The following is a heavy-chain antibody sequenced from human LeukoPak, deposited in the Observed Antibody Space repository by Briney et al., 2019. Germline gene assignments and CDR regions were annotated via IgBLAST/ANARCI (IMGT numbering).Heavy chain of an antibody. Sequence: GGSLRLSCAASGFTFSSYAMSWVRQAPGKGLEWVSAISGSGGSTYYADSVKGRFTISRDNSKNTLYLQMNSLRADDTVVYYCAKSPTYYDFWSGHGGPNWFDPWGQGTLVTVSS. CDR2: ISGSGGST. CDR1: GFTFSSYA. D-gene: IGHD3-3*01. J-gene: IGHJ5*02. V-gene: IGHV3-23*01. CDR3: AKSPTYYDFWSGHGGPNWFDP.